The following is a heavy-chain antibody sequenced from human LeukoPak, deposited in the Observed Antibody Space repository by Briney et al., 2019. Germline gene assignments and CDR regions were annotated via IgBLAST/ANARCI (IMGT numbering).Heavy chain of an antibody. CDR3: ARDLRDILTGPFDY. V-gene: IGHV4-39*07. Sequence: SETLSLTCTVSGGSISSSSYYWGWIRQPPGKGLEWIGSIYYSGSTYYNPSLKSRVTISVDTSKNQFSLKLSSVTAADTAVYYCARDLRDILTGPFDYWGQGTLVTVSS. CDR2: IYYSGST. D-gene: IGHD3-9*01. CDR1: GGSISSSSYY. J-gene: IGHJ4*02.